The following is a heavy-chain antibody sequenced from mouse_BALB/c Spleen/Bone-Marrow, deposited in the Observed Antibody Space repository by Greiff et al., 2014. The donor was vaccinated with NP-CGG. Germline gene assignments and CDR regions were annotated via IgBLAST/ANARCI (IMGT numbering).Heavy chain of an antibody. V-gene: IGHV1-87*01. D-gene: IGHD1-1*01. Sequence: QVQLKESGAELARPGASVRLSCKASGYTFTSYWMQWVKQRPGQGLEWIGAIYPGDGDTRYTQKFKGKATLTADKSPSTAYMQLSSLASEDSAVYYCARDGSSLFDYWGQGTTLTVSS. J-gene: IGHJ2*01. CDR3: ARDGSSLFDY. CDR2: IYPGDGDT. CDR1: GYTFTSYW.